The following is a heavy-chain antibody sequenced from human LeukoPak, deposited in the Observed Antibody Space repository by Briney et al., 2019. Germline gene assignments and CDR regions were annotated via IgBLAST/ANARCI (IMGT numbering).Heavy chain of an antibody. J-gene: IGHJ4*02. D-gene: IGHD6-13*01. Sequence: SQTLSLTCAVSGGSISSGGYSWSWIRRPPGKGLEWIGYIYHSGSTYYNPSLKSRVTISVDRSKNQFSLKLSSVTAADTAVYYCARGGYSSSWYVVRWGQGTLVTVSS. CDR1: GGSISSGGYS. CDR3: ARGGYSSSWYVVR. CDR2: IYHSGST. V-gene: IGHV4-30-2*01.